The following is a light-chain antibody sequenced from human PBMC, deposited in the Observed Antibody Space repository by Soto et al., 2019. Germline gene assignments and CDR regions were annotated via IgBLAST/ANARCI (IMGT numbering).Light chain of an antibody. CDR1: QGISSW. V-gene: IGKV1D-12*01. Sequence: DIQMTQSPSSVSASVGDRVTITCRASQGISSWLAWYHQKPGKAPKVLIYDASSLQSGVPSRFSGSGSGTYFTLTTSNLQPEDFATYYCQQVYSFPLTFGGGTKVEIK. CDR2: DAS. CDR3: QQVYSFPLT. J-gene: IGKJ4*01.